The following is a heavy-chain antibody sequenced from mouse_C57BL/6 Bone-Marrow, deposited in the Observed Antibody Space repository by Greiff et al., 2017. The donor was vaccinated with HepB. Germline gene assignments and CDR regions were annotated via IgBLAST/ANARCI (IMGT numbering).Heavy chain of an antibody. Sequence: QVQLKESGPGILQSSQTLSLTCSFSGFSLSTSGMGVSWIRQPSGKGLEWLAHIYWDDDKRYNPSLKSRLTISKDTSRNQVFLKITSVDTADTATYYCARIYYGSSYVKYYYAMDYWGQGTSVTVSS. CDR2: IYWDDDK. CDR3: ARIYYGSSYVKYYYAMDY. D-gene: IGHD1-1*01. CDR1: GFSLSTSGMG. V-gene: IGHV8-12*01. J-gene: IGHJ4*01.